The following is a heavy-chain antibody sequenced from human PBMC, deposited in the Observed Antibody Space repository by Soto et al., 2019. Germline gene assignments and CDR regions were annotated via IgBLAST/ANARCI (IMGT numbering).Heavy chain of an antibody. V-gene: IGHV1-69*13. CDR3: ARDPEARDHFKTIDSSPPQYFQH. D-gene: IGHD3-22*01. CDR2: IIPIFGTA. J-gene: IGHJ1*01. CDR1: GGTFSSYA. Sequence: SVKVSCKASGGTFSSYAISWVRQAPGQGLEWMGGIIPIFGTANYAQKFQGRVTITADESTSTAYMELSSLRSEDTAVYYCARDPEARDHFKTIDSSPPQYFQHWGQGTLVTVYS.